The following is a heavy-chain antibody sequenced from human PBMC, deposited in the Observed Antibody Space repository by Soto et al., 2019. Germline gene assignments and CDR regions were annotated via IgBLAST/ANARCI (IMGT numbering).Heavy chain of an antibody. CDR2: ISWDGGST. CDR3: AKDMGGTSYYYYGMDV. D-gene: IGHD6-19*01. CDR1: GFTFDDYT. V-gene: IGHV3-43*01. J-gene: IGHJ6*02. Sequence: PGGSLRLSCAASGFTFDDYTMHWVRQAPGKGLEWVSLISWDGGSTYYADSVKGRFTISRDNSKNSLYLQMNSLRTEDTALYYCAKDMGGTSYYYYGMDVWGQGTTVTVSS.